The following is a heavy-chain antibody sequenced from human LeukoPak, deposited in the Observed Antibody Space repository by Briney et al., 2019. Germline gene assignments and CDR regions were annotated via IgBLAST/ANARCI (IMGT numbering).Heavy chain of an antibody. CDR1: GFTFSDYY. CDR3: ASSTSMLRGDY. V-gene: IGHV3-74*01. Sequence: PGGSLRLSCAASGFTFSDYYMSWIRQAPGKGLVWVSRTNGDDSSITYADSVKGRFTISRDNAKNTLYLQMSSLRAEDTAVYYCASSTSMLRGDYWGQGTLVTVSS. J-gene: IGHJ4*02. D-gene: IGHD3-10*02. CDR2: TNGDDSSI.